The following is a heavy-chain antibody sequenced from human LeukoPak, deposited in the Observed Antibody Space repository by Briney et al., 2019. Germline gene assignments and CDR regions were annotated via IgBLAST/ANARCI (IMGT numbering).Heavy chain of an antibody. J-gene: IGHJ5*02. CDR2: ISGSGGST. CDR3: AKDHGYCSSTSCTSSGGFDP. D-gene: IGHD2-2*01. Sequence: PGGSLRLSCAASGFTFSSYAMSWVRQAPGKGLEWVSAISGSGGSTYYAGSVKGRFTISRDNSKNTLYLQMNSLRAEDTAVYYCAKDHGYCSSTSCTSSGGFDPWGQGTLVTVSS. V-gene: IGHV3-23*01. CDR1: GFTFSSYA.